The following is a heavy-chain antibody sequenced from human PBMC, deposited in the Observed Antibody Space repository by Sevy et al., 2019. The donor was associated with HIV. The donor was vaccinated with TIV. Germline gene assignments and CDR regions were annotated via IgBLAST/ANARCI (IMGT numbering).Heavy chain of an antibody. J-gene: IGHJ4*02. Sequence: ASVKVSCKVSGYTFSTYRITWVRQAPGQGLEWMGWISPHNGDTNYARKLQGKVSMTTDTSTTTAYMELRGLRSDDTALYYCARAFCSGGRCYSLAYWGQGTLVTVSS. D-gene: IGHD2-15*01. CDR3: ARAFCSGGRCYSLAY. CDR2: ISPHNGDT. CDR1: GYTFSTYR. V-gene: IGHV1-18*01.